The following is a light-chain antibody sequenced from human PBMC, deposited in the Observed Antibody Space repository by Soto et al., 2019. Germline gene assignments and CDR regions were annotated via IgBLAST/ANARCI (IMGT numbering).Light chain of an antibody. J-gene: IGKJ1*01. Sequence: QMTQSPSTLSAYVGDRVTLTCRASESIDNYLAWYQHRPGKAPKLLIFDASNLQSGVPSRFSGSGSGTEFTLTISDLQPDDFATYHCQQYSTYWTFGQGTKVDIK. V-gene: IGKV1-5*01. CDR1: ESIDNY. CDR2: DAS. CDR3: QQYSTYWT.